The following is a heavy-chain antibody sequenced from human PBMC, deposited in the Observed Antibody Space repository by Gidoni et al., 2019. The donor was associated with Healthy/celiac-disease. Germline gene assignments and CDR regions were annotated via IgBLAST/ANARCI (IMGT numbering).Heavy chain of an antibody. CDR2: IIPIRGIA. D-gene: IGHD5-12*01. CDR3: ARAGSGYDGYYYMDV. V-gene: IGHV1-69*04. J-gene: IGHJ6*03. CDR1: GGTFSSYA. Sequence: QVQLVQSGAEVKKPGSSVKVSCKASGGTFSSYAIRWVRQAPGQGLEWMGSIIPIRGIANYAQKFQGRVTITADKSTSTAYMELSSLRSEDTAVYYCARAGSGYDGYYYMDVWGKGTTVTVSS.